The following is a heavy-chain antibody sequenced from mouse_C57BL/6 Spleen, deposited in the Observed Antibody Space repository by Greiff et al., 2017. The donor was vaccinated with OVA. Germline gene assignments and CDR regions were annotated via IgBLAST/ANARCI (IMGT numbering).Heavy chain of an antibody. CDR3: ARHEDSYYAMDY. J-gene: IGHJ4*01. V-gene: IGHV5-15*04. CDR1: GFTFSDYG. CDR2: ISNLAYSI. Sequence: EVKLVESGGGLVQPGGSLKLSCAASGFTFSDYGMAWVRQAPRKGPEWVAFISNLAYSIYYADTVTGRFTISRENAKNTLYLEMSSLRSEDTAMYYCARHEDSYYAMDYWGQGTSVTVSS.